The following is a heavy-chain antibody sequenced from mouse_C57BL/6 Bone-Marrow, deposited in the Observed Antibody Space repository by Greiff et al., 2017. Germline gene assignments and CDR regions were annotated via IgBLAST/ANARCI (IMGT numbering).Heavy chain of an antibody. CDR3: ARGGTVVDDY. CDR1: GYTFTSYW. CDR2: IDPSDSYT. J-gene: IGHJ2*01. V-gene: IGHV1-50*01. D-gene: IGHD1-1*01. Sequence: VQLQQPGAELVKPGASVKLSCKASGYTFTSYWMQWVKQRPGQGLEWIGEIDPSDSYTNYNQQFKGKATLTVDTSSSTAYMQLSSLTSEDSAVYYCARGGTVVDDYWGQGTTLTVSS.